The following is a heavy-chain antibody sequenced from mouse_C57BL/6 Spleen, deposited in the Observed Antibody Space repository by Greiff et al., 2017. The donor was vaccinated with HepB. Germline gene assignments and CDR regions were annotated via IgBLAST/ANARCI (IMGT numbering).Heavy chain of an antibody. D-gene: IGHD1-1*01. V-gene: IGHV1-53*01. Sequence: GQRQQSGTELVKPGASVKLSCKASGYTFTSYWMHWVKQRPGQGLEWIGNINPSNGGTNYNEKFKSKATLTVDKSSSTAYMQLSSLTSEDAAVYYCARPYLTTVVATPAWFAYWGQGTLVTVSA. CDR1: GYTFTSYW. CDR2: INPSNGGT. J-gene: IGHJ3*01. CDR3: ARPYLTTVVATPAWFAY.